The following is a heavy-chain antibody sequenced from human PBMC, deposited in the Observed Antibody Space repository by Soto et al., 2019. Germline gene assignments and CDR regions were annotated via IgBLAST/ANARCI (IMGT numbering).Heavy chain of an antibody. CDR3: ARLHCNSPNCVPLDP. J-gene: IGHJ5*02. Sequence: PSETLSLTCTVSGGSISSGDYYWSWIRQPPGKGLEWIGYIYYSGSTYYNPSLKSRVTISVDTSKNQLSLKLSSVIAAYSFLYFCARLHCNSPNCVPLDPWGQGTLVAVSS. D-gene: IGHD2-2*01. CDR1: GGSISSGDYY. V-gene: IGHV4-30-4*01. CDR2: IYYSGST.